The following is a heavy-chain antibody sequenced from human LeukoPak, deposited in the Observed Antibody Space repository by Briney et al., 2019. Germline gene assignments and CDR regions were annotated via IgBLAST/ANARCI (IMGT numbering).Heavy chain of an antibody. V-gene: IGHV3-21*01. Sequence: GGSLRLSCAASGFTFSSYSMNWVRQAPGRGLEWVSSISSSSSYIYYADSMKGRFTISRDDAKNSLYLQMNSLRAEDTAVYYCARGLLSLPGYSYGVNFDYWGQGTLVTVSS. D-gene: IGHD5-18*01. J-gene: IGHJ4*02. CDR1: GFTFSSYS. CDR2: ISSSSSYI. CDR3: ARGLLSLPGYSYGVNFDY.